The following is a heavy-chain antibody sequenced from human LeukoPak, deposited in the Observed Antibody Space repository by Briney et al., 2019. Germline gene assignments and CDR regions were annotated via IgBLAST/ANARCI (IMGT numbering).Heavy chain of an antibody. J-gene: IGHJ4*02. CDR3: ARGRDPGQHIVVVPAVDY. CDR1: GGSFSGYY. V-gene: IGHV4-34*01. CDR2: INHSGST. D-gene: IGHD2-2*01. Sequence: SETLSLTCAVYGGSFSGYYWSWIRQPPGKGLEWIGEINHSGSTNYNPSLKSRVTISVDTSKNQFSLKLSSVTAADTAVYYCARGRDPGQHIVVVPAVDYWGQGTLVTVSS.